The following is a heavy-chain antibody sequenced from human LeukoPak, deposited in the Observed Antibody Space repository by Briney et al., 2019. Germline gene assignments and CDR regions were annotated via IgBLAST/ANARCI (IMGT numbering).Heavy chain of an antibody. Sequence: ASVKVSCKASGYTFTGYYMHWVRQAPGQGLEWMGWINPNSGGTNYAQKFQGRVTMTRDTSTSTVYMELSSLRSEDTAVYYCARSYDSSGYYFDYWGQGTLVTVSS. CDR1: GYTFTGYY. D-gene: IGHD3-22*01. CDR2: INPNSGGT. V-gene: IGHV1-2*02. J-gene: IGHJ4*02. CDR3: ARSYDSSGYYFDY.